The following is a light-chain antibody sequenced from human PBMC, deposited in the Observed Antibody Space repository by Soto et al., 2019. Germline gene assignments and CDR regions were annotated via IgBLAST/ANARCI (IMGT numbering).Light chain of an antibody. V-gene: IGKV3-20*01. Sequence: EIVLTQSPGTLSLSPGERATLSCRASQSVSSNYLAWYQQKPGQAPRLLIYDASSRATGIPDRFSGSGSGTDFTLTSSRLEPEDFAVYYWQRYGSSPLTCGGGTKVEIK. CDR3: QRYGSSPLT. CDR2: DAS. CDR1: QSVSSNY. J-gene: IGKJ4*02.